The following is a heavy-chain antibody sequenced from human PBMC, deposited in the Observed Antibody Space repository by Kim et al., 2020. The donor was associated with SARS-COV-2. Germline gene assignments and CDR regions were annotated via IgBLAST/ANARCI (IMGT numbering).Heavy chain of an antibody. D-gene: IGHD3-3*01. Sequence: GGSLRLSCAASGFRFSTYAMSWVRQAPGKGLEWVSAISDNGGRTDYTDSVKGRFTISRDNSKYTLYLQMNSLRAEDTAVYYCARDRATRGDFWSGCQSGGQGVLLPVSS. CDR3: ARDRATRGDFWSGCQS. CDR1: GFRFSTYA. V-gene: IGHV3-23*01. J-gene: IGHJ4*02. CDR2: ISDNGGRT.